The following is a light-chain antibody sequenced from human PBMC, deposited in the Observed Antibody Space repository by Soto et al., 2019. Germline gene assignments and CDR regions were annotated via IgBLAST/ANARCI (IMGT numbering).Light chain of an antibody. J-gene: IGKJ1*01. CDR2: VAS. CDR3: QQSYSTSWT. CDR1: QMLNRW. V-gene: IGKV1-39*01. Sequence: DIEKSHSPCSLSASVGDRVTITCWASQMLNRWLAWYQQKPGKVPTILVYVASSLQSGVPSRFSGSGSGTDFTLTISSLQPEDFATYYCQQSYSTSWTPGQGTKADIK.